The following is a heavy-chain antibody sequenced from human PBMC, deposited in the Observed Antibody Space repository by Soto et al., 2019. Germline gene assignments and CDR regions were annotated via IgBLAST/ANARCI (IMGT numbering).Heavy chain of an antibody. CDR1: GGSVSSGSYY. J-gene: IGHJ4*02. D-gene: IGHD6-6*01. V-gene: IGHV4-61*01. CDR3: ARGNYGSYDS. CDR2: IYYSGST. Sequence: QVQLQESGPGLVKPSETLSLTCTVSGGSVSSGSYYWSWIRQPPGKGLEWIGYIYYSGSTNYNPSHKSRVTISVDTSKNQCSLKLSSVTAADTAVYYCARGNYGSYDSWGQGTLVTVSS.